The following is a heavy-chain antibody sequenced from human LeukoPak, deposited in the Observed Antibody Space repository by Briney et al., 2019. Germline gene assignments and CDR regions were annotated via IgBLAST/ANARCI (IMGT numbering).Heavy chain of an antibody. D-gene: IGHD2-2*03. J-gene: IGHJ6*02. CDR2: ISGSGGST. V-gene: IGHV3-23*01. CDR1: GLTFSSYA. CDR3: AKSGYCSSTSCYGHYYYYYGMDV. Sequence: GGSLRLSCAASGLTFSSYAMSWVRQAPGKGLEWVSAISGSGGSTYYADSVKGRFTISRDNSKNTLFLQMNSLRAEDTAVYYCAKSGYCSSTSCYGHYYYYYGMDVWGQGTTVTVSS.